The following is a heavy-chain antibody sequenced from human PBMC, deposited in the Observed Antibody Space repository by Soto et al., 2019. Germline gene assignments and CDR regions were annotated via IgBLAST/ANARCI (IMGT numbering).Heavy chain of an antibody. D-gene: IGHD4-17*01. CDR2: ISAGKGNT. CDR3: AAGYGDYLFRFDP. Sequence: ASVKVSCKASNYAFTSYGIMWVRQAPGQGLEWMGWISAGKGNTNYAQRFQDRITLTTDTSTSTAYMELRSLRSDDTAVYYCAAGYGDYLFRFDPWGQGTLVTVSS. J-gene: IGHJ5*02. CDR1: NYAFTSYG. V-gene: IGHV1-18*01.